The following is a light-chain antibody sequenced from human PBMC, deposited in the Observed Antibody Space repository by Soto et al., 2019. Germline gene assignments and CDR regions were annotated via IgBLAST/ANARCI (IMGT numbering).Light chain of an antibody. CDR1: QSVSSSY. V-gene: IGKV3-20*01. J-gene: IGKJ4*01. CDR3: QQYGSSPPT. Sequence: EIVLTQSPGTLSLSPGDRATLSCRASQSVSSSYLAWYQQKPGQAPRLLIYGASSRATGIPDRFSGSGSGTDFTLTISRLEPEDFAVYYGQQYGSSPPTVGGGTKVEIK. CDR2: GAS.